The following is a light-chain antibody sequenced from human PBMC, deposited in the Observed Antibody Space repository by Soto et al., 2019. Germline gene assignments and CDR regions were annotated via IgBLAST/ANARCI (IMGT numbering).Light chain of an antibody. Sequence: QSVLTQPASVSGSPGQSITISCTGTSSDVGGYNYVSWYQHHPGKAPKLMIYDVSNRPSGVSNHLSGSKSGNTASLTISGLQPEDEADYYCSSYTTSNTRQIVFGTGTKVTVL. CDR2: DVS. CDR3: SSYTTSNTRQIV. V-gene: IGLV2-14*03. J-gene: IGLJ1*01. CDR1: SSDVGGYNY.